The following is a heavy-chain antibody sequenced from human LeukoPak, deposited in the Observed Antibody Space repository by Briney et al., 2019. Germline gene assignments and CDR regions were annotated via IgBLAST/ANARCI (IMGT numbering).Heavy chain of an antibody. CDR3: ARDQLAYSGYDTLFDY. Sequence: RPGGSLRLSCAASGFTFNSYTIHWVRQAPGKRLEWVAVISYDGSNKYYAESVKGRFTISRDNSKNTLYLQLNSLRPDDTAVYYCARDQLAYSGYDTLFDYWGQGTLVTVSS. CDR1: GFTFNSYT. CDR2: ISYDGSNK. J-gene: IGHJ4*02. V-gene: IGHV3-30*04. D-gene: IGHD5-12*01.